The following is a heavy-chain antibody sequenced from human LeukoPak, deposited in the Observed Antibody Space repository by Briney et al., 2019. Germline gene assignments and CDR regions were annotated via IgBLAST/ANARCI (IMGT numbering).Heavy chain of an antibody. Sequence: PGGSLRLSCAASGFTFSSYAMSWVRQAPGKGLEWVSAISGSGGSRYYADSVKGRVTISRDNSKHTLYLQMNSLRAEDTAVYYCAKAGSSGYYRSPFDYWGQGTLVTVSS. CDR2: ISGSGGSR. V-gene: IGHV3-23*01. D-gene: IGHD3-22*01. CDR3: AKAGSSGYYRSPFDY. J-gene: IGHJ4*02. CDR1: GFTFSSYA.